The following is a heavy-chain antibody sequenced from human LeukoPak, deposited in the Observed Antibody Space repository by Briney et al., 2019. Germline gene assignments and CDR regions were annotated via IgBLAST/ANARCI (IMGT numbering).Heavy chain of an antibody. D-gene: IGHD6-13*01. CDR2: IYTSGST. V-gene: IGHV4-61*02. J-gene: IGHJ4*02. CDR3: AREVAAAGIDY. CDR1: GGSISSGSYY. Sequence: SETLSLTCTVSGGSISSGSYYWSWIRQPAGKGLEWIGRIYTSGSTNYNPSLKSRVTISVDTSKNQFSLKLSSVTSADTAVYYCAREVAAAGIDYWGQGALVPVSS.